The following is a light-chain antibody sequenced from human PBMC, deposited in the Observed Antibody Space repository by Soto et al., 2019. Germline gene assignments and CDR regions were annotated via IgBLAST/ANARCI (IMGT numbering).Light chain of an antibody. V-gene: IGLV2-23*01. CDR3: CSYAGSSTWV. CDR1: SSDVGSYNL. J-gene: IGLJ3*02. CDR2: EGS. Sequence: QSALTQPASVSGSPGQSITISCTGTSSDVGSYNLVSWYQQHPGKAPKLMIYEGSKRPSGVSNRFSGSKSGNTASLPISGLQAEDEADYYCCSYAGSSTWVFGGGTKLTV.